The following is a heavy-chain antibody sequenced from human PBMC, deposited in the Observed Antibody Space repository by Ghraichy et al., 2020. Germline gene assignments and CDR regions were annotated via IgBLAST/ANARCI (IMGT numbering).Heavy chain of an antibody. D-gene: IGHD4-17*01. J-gene: IGHJ4*02. CDR3: ARAGGDYFDY. CDR1: GFTVSSDY. Sequence: GGSLRLSCAASGFTVSSDYMSWVRQAPGKGLDWVSVIYRDGSTQYADSLKGRFTISRDDSKNTLSLQLNCLSADDTAVYYCARAGGDYFDYWGQGTLVTVAP. V-gene: IGHV3-53*01. CDR2: IYRDGST.